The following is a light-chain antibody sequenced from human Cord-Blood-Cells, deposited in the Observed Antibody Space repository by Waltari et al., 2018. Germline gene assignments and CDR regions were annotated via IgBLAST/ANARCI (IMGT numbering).Light chain of an antibody. CDR2: DTS. CDR1: TGAVTSGHY. J-gene: IGLJ3*02. CDR3: LLSYSGARFWV. V-gene: IGLV7-46*01. Sequence: QAVVTQEPSLTVSPGGTVTLTCGSSTGAVTSGHYPYWFQQKPGQAPRTRIYDTSNKHSWTPARFSGSLLGGKAALTLSGAQPEDEAEYYCLLSYSGARFWVFGGGTKLTVL.